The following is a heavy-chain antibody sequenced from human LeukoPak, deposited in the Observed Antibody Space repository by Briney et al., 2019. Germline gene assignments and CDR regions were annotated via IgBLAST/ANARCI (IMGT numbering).Heavy chain of an antibody. Sequence: GGSLRLSCAASGFTFSSYWMHWVRQVPGKGLVWVSCINSEGSSTNYADSVKGRSTISRDNAKNTLFLQMNSLRAEDRAVYYCARDSRDCRGGSCYPDYWGQGTLVTVSS. J-gene: IGHJ4*02. CDR1: GFTFSSYW. CDR2: INSEGSST. V-gene: IGHV3-74*01. D-gene: IGHD2-15*01. CDR3: ARDSRDCRGGSCYPDY.